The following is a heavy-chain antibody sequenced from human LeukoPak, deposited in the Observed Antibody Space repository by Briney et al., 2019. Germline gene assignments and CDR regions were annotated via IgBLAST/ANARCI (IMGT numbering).Heavy chain of an antibody. V-gene: IGHV1-46*01. CDR3: ARDCGYTSSRSYFDC. D-gene: IGHD6-13*01. CDR1: GYTFTSYY. CDR2: INPSGGST. J-gene: IGHJ4*02. Sequence: ASVKVSCKASGYTFTSYYMHWVRQAPGQGLEWMGIINPSGGSTTYAQRFQGRVTMTRDTSTSTLYMELSSLRSEDTAVYYCARDCGYTSSRSYFDCWGQGTLVTVSS.